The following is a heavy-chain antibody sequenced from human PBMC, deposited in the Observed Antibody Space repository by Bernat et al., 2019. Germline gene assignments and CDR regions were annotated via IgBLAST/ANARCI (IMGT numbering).Heavy chain of an antibody. D-gene: IGHD6-6*01. Sequence: QVQLVQSGAEGKKPGSSVKVSCKASGGTFSSYTISWVRQAPGQGLEWMGRIIPILGIANYAQKFQGRVTITADKSTSTAYMELSSLRSEDTAVYYCARVSSSSMYYYYYMDVWGKGTTVTVSS. V-gene: IGHV1-69*02. J-gene: IGHJ6*03. CDR2: IIPILGIA. CDR3: ARVSSSSMYYYYYMDV. CDR1: GGTFSSYT.